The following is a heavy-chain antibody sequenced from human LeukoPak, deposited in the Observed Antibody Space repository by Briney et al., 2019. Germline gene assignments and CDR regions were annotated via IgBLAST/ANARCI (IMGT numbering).Heavy chain of an antibody. V-gene: IGHV3-66*02. J-gene: IGHJ3*02. CDR2: IYSGGST. D-gene: IGHD2-2*01. CDR3: YQLGTFDI. CDR1: GFTVSNNY. Sequence: GGSVRLSCAASGFTVSNNYMSWARQAPGKRLEWLSDIYSGGSTYYADSVKGRFTSSRENSKNTVYLQMNSLRPEDTAVYYCYQLGTFDIWGQGTMVTVSS.